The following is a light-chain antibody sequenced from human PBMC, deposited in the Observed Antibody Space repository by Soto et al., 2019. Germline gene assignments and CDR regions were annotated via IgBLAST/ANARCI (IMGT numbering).Light chain of an antibody. CDR2: GAS. J-gene: IGKJ2*01. Sequence: EIVLTQSPGTLSLSPGERATLSCRASQGVSSTYLAWYQQRLGQAPRLLIFGASSRATGIPDRFSGSGSGTDFTLSISRLEPEDFAVYYCQQYGRSPYSFGQGTKVDIK. CDR3: QQYGRSPYS. CDR1: QGVSSTY. V-gene: IGKV3-20*01.